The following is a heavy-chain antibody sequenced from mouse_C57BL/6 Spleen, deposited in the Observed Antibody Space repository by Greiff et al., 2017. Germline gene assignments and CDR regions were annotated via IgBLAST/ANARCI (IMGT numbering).Heavy chain of an antibody. J-gene: IGHJ1*03. Sequence: QVQLQQSGAELVKPGASVKMSCKASGYTFTSYWITWVKQRPGQGLEWIGDIYPGSGSTNYNEKFKSKATLTVDTSSSTAYMQLSSLTSEDSAVYYCARDPYYYGSSHWYFDVWGTGTTVTVSS. CDR3: ARDPYYYGSSHWYFDV. CDR1: GYTFTSYW. D-gene: IGHD1-1*01. V-gene: IGHV1-55*01. CDR2: IYPGSGST.